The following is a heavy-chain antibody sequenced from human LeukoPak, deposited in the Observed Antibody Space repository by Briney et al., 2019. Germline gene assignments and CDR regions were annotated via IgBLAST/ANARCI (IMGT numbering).Heavy chain of an antibody. CDR3: ARGQIESRISMVRGVIRTARYYYYSMDV. Sequence: SETLSLTCAVYGGSFSGYYWSWIRQPPGKGLEWIGEIIHSGSTNYNPSLKSRLTISLDTSKNQFSVNLSSVTAADTAVYYCARGQIESRISMVRGVIRTARYYYYSMDVWGKGTTVTVSS. CDR1: GGSFSGYY. D-gene: IGHD3-10*01. CDR2: IIHSGST. V-gene: IGHV4-34*12. J-gene: IGHJ6*03.